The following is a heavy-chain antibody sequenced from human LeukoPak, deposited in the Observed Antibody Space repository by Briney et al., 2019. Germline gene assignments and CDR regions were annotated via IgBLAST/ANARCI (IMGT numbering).Heavy chain of an antibody. CDR2: ISGSGGST. Sequence: GGSLRLSCAASGFTFSSYAMSWVRQAPGKGLEWVSAISGSGGSTYYADSVKGRFTISRDNSKNTLYLQMNSLRAEDTAVYYCARLREIPVFGVVTKSTSYFDYWAREPWSPSPQ. D-gene: IGHD3-3*01. CDR1: GFTFSSYA. J-gene: IGHJ4*02. V-gene: IGHV3-23*01. CDR3: ARLREIPVFGVVTKSTSYFDY.